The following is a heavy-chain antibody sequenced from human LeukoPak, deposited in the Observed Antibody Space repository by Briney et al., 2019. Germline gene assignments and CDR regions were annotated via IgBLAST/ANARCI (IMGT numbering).Heavy chain of an antibody. CDR1: GFTFSSYW. CDR2: IKQDGSEK. CDR3: ARGDSYYYYYYIDV. D-gene: IGHD2-21*02. Sequence: SGGSLRLSCAASGFTFSSYWMSWVRQAPGKGLEWVANIKQDGSEKYYVDSVKGRFTISRDNAKNSLYLQMNSLRAEDTAVYYCARGDSYYYYYYIDVWGKGTTVTVSS. J-gene: IGHJ6*03. V-gene: IGHV3-7*03.